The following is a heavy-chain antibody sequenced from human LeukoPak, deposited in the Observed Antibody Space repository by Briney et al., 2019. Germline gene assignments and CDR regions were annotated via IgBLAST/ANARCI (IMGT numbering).Heavy chain of an antibody. Sequence: PGGSLRLSCEASGFTFTTYSMTWVRQAPGKGLEWDSIISSGSSAIFSADALKGRFTISRDDAKNLLYLDMNSLRAEDTAVYYCARGHTAVTRHFDFWGQGTLVTVSS. D-gene: IGHD4-17*01. CDR1: GFTFTTYS. V-gene: IGHV3-21*01. J-gene: IGHJ4*02. CDR3: ARGHTAVTRHFDF. CDR2: ISSGSSAI.